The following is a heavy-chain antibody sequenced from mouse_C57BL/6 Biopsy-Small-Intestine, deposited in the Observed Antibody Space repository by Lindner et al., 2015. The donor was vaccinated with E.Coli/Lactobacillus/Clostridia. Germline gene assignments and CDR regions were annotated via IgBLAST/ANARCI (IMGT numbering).Heavy chain of an antibody. CDR1: GYASSNSW. CDR3: ARTYFYAMDY. V-gene: IGHV1-82*01. Sequence: VQLQESGPELMKPGASVKISCKASGYASSNSWMNWVKQWPGKGLEWIGRIYLGNGDTNYNGKFKGKATLTADKSSSTAYMQLSSLTSEDSAVYFCARTYFYAMDYWGQGTSVTVSS. D-gene: IGHD2-10*01. CDR2: IYLGNGDT. J-gene: IGHJ4*01.